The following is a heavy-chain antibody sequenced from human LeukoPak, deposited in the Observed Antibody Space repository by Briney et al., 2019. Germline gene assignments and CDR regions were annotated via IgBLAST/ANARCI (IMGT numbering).Heavy chain of an antibody. CDR3: ARAPTSYYYFDY. CDR1: GFTFSSYE. V-gene: IGHV3-33*08. Sequence: PGGSLRLSCAASGFTFSSYEMNWVRQAPGKGLEWVAVIWYDGSNKYYADSVKGRFTISRDNSKNTLYLQMNSLRAEDTAVYYCARAPTSYYYFDYWGQGTLVTVSS. CDR2: IWYDGSNK. J-gene: IGHJ4*02. D-gene: IGHD1-26*01.